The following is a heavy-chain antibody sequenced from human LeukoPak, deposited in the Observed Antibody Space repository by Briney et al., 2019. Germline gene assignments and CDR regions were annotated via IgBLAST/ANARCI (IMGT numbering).Heavy chain of an antibody. Sequence: SVKVSCKASGGIFSSYAISWVRQAPGQGLEWMGGIIPIFGTANYAQKFQGRVTITTDESMSTAYMELSSLRSEDTAVYYCARARINYYGSGSLLRAFDIWGQGTMVTVSS. J-gene: IGHJ3*02. V-gene: IGHV1-69*05. D-gene: IGHD3-10*01. CDR2: IIPIFGTA. CDR3: ARARINYYGSGSLLRAFDI. CDR1: GGIFSSYA.